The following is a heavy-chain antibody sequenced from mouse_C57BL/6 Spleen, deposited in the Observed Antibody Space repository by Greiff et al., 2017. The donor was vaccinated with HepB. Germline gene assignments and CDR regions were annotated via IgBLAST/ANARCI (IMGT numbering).Heavy chain of an antibody. CDR2: IDPNSGGT. J-gene: IGHJ2*01. CDR1: GYTFTSYW. CDR3: ARSWIYYGNYAGIFDY. D-gene: IGHD2-1*01. V-gene: IGHV1-72*01. Sequence: QVQLQQPGAELVNPGASVKLSCKASGYTFTSYWMHWVKQRPGRGLEWIGRIDPNSGGTKYNEKFKSKGTLTVDKPSSTAYMQLSSLTSEDSAVYYCARSWIYYGNYAGIFDYWGQGTTLTVSS.